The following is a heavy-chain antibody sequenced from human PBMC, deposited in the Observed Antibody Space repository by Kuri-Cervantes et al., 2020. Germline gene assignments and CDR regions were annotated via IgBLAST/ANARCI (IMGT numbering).Heavy chain of an antibody. CDR2: ISYDGNDK. CDR3: ARVGNYYYYGMDV. J-gene: IGHJ6*02. D-gene: IGHD3-10*01. Sequence: GESLKISCAASGFTFSSYAMHWVRQAPGKGLEWVAVISYDGNDKYSTDSVKGRFTISRDNSKNTLYLQMNSLRAEDTAVYYCARVGNYYYYGMDVWGQGTTVTVSS. CDR1: GFTFSSYA. V-gene: IGHV3-30*03.